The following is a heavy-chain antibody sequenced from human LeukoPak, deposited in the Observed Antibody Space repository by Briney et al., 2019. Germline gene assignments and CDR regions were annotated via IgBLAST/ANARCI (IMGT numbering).Heavy chain of an antibody. J-gene: IGHJ4*02. CDR3: ARVRRPEYSSSSVFDY. D-gene: IGHD6-6*01. Sequence: GGSLRLSCAASGFTFSSYEMNWVRQAPGKGLEWVSYISSSGSTIYYADSVKGRFTISRDNAKNSLYLQMNSLRAEDTAVYYCARVRRPEYSSSSVFDYWGQGTLVTVSS. V-gene: IGHV3-48*03. CDR2: ISSSGSTI. CDR1: GFTFSSYE.